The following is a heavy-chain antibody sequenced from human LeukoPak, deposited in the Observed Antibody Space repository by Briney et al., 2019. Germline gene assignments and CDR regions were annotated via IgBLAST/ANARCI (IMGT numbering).Heavy chain of an antibody. Sequence: GGSLRLSCAASGFTFSNYGMNWVRQAPGKGLERVSFTDTSGRYVYYGDSVKGRFTISRDNAKNLLFLQMNGLRAEDTALYYCARGRSITLLRGVAMSDGFDTWGQGAMVAVSS. CDR3: ARGRSITLLRGVAMSDGFDT. V-gene: IGHV3-21*06. CDR1: GFTFSNYG. D-gene: IGHD3-10*01. CDR2: TDTSGRYV. J-gene: IGHJ3*02.